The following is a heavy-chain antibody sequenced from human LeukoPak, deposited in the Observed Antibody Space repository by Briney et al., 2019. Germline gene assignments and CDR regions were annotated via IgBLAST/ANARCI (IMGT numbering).Heavy chain of an antibody. CDR3: ARDRPLYGGNGWFDP. Sequence: GASVKVSCKASGGTFSSYAISWVRQAPGQGLEWMGGIIPIFGTANYAQKFQGRVTITADESTSTAYMELSSLRSEDTAVYYCARDRPLYGGNGWFDPWGQGTLVTVSS. CDR2: IIPIFGTA. V-gene: IGHV1-69*13. J-gene: IGHJ5*02. D-gene: IGHD4-23*01. CDR1: GGTFSSYA.